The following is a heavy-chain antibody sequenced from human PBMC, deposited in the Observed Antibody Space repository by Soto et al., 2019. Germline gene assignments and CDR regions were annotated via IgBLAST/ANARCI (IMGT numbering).Heavy chain of an antibody. V-gene: IGHV1-69*01. CDR3: AREHIVVVPAAHEYNWFDP. Sequence: QVQLVQSGAEVKKPGSSVKVSCKASGGTFSSYAISWVRQAPGQGLEWMGGIIPIFGTANYAQKFQGRVTITADESTSTAYMELSSLRSEDTAVYYCAREHIVVVPAAHEYNWFDPWGQGTLVTVFS. D-gene: IGHD2-2*01. CDR2: IIPIFGTA. CDR1: GGTFSSYA. J-gene: IGHJ5*02.